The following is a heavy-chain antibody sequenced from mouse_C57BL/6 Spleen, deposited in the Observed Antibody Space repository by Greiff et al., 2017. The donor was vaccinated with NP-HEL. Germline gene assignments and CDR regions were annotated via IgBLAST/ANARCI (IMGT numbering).Heavy chain of an antibody. CDR2: INPNNGGT. D-gene: IGHD2-4*01. CDR1: GYTFTDYN. V-gene: IGHV1-22*01. Sequence: EVQLQQSGPELVKPGASVKMSCKASGYTFTDYNMHWVKQSHGKSLEWIGYINPNNGGTSYNQKFKGKATLTVNKSSSTAYMELRSLTSEDSAVYYCARSLYDYDWFAYWGQGTLVTVSA. J-gene: IGHJ3*01. CDR3: ARSLYDYDWFAY.